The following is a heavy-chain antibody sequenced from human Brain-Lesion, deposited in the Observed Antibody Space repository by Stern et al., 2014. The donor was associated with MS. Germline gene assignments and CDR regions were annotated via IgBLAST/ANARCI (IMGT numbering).Heavy chain of an antibody. CDR1: GASVGGGDWY. J-gene: IGHJ3*02. D-gene: IGHD1-1*01. Sequence: VQLVESGPGLVKPSQTLSLACAVSGASVGGGDWYWSWIRQPPGKGLEWLGHISYSGTTYYKPSLKSRLIISLDTSKNQFSLNLTSVTAADTAVYYCAGAIGKYELLESFDMWGQGTMVTVSS. CDR3: AGAIGKYELLESFDM. CDR2: ISYSGTT. V-gene: IGHV4-30-4*01.